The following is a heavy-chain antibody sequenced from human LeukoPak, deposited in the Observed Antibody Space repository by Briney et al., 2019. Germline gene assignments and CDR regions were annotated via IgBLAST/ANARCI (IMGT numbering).Heavy chain of an antibody. CDR3: ARDSLGAVASY. CDR2: IKQDGSEK. J-gene: IGHJ4*02. D-gene: IGHD3-16*01. V-gene: IGHV3-7*03. Sequence: GGSLRPSCAASGFTFSSYWMSWVRQAPGKGLEWVANIKQDGSEKYYVDSVKGRFTISRDNAKNSLYLQMNSLRAEDTAVYYCARDSLGAVASYWGQGTLVTVSS. CDR1: GFTFSSYW.